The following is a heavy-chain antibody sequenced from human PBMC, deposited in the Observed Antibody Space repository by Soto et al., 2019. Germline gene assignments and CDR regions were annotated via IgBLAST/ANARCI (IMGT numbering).Heavy chain of an antibody. CDR3: ARLTEDAFDI. CDR2: IYYSGST. CDR1: GGSISSYY. Sequence: LSLTCTVSGGSISSYYWSWIRQPPGKGLEWIGYIYYSGSTNYNPSLKSRVTISVDTSKNQFSLKLSSVTAADTAVYYCARLTEDAFDIWGQVTMVTVSS. V-gene: IGHV4-59*08. J-gene: IGHJ3*02.